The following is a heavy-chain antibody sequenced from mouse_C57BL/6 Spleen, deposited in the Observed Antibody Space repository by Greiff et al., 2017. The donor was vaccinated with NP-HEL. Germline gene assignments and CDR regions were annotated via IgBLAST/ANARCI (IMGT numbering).Heavy chain of an antibody. J-gene: IGHJ4*01. V-gene: IGHV1-26*01. D-gene: IGHD1-1*01. CDR2: INPNNGGT. Sequence: VQLQQSGPELVKPGASVKISCKASGYTFTDYYMNWVKQSHGKSLEWIGDINPNNGGTSYNQKFKGKATLTVDKSSSTAYMELRSLTSEVSAVYYCARGITTVVESSPAMDYWGQGTSVTVSS. CDR3: ARGITTVVESSPAMDY. CDR1: GYTFTDYY.